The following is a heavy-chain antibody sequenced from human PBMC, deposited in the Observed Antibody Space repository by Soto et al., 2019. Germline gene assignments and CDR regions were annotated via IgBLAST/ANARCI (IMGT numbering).Heavy chain of an antibody. CDR2: IIPIFGTA. CDR1: GGTFSSYA. CDR3: AREGGYSYGYVGYYYGMDV. J-gene: IGHJ6*02. D-gene: IGHD5-18*01. V-gene: IGHV1-69*01. Sequence: QVQLVQSGAEVKKPGSSVKVSCKASGGTFSSYAISWVRQAPGQGLEWMGGIIPIFGTANYAQKFQGRVTITADESTSTAYMELSSLRSEDTAVYYCAREGGYSYGYVGYYYGMDVWGQGTTVTVSS.